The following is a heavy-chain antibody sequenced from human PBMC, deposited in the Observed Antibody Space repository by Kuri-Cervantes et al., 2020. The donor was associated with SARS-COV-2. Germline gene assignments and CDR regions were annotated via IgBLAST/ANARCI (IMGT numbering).Heavy chain of an antibody. D-gene: IGHD4-23*01. CDR1: GFTFSSYA. J-gene: IGHJ6*02. CDR2: ISSSSSYI. V-gene: IGHV3-21*04. CDR3: ATTTVVIGSYYYYYGMDV. Sequence: GESLKISCAASGFTFSSYAMSWVRQAPGKGLEWVSSISSSSSYIYYADSVKGRFTISRDNSKNTLYLQMNSLRAEDTAVYYCATTTVVIGSYYYYYGMDVWGQGTTVTVSS.